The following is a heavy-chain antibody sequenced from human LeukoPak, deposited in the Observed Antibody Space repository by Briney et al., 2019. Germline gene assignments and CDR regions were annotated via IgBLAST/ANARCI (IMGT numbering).Heavy chain of an antibody. D-gene: IGHD5-12*01. CDR1: GFTFSSYA. Sequence: PGGSLRLSCSASGFTFSSYAMHWVRQAPGKGLEYVSAISSNGGSTYYADSVKGRFTISRDNSKNTLYLQMSGLRAEDTAVYYCVKGSGATTARGDVWGKGTTVTVSS. CDR2: ISSNGGST. J-gene: IGHJ6*04. CDR3: VKGSGATTARGDV. V-gene: IGHV3-64D*06.